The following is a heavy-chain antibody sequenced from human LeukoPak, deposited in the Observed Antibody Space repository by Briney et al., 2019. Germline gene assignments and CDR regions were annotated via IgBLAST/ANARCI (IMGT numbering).Heavy chain of an antibody. CDR1: RLTISSYW. V-gene: IGHV3-7*03. CDR3: ARGPLIAAAGTW. CDR2: INQDGTEK. Sequence: GGSLRLSCAASRLTISSYWMSWVRQAPGEGLEWVAKINQDGTEKAYVDSVRGRFTISRDNAKNSLFLQMNSLRAEDTAVYYCARGPLIAAAGTWWGQGTLVTVSS. J-gene: IGHJ4*02. D-gene: IGHD6-13*01.